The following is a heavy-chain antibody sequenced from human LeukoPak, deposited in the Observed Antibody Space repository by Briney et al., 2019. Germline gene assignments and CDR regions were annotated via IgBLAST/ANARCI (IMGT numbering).Heavy chain of an antibody. CDR1: GGSSSSYY. Sequence: SETLSLTCTVSGGSSSSYYWGWIRQPPGKGLEWIGSIYYSGSTYYNPSLKSRVTISVDTSKNQFSLKLSSVTAADTAVYYCARPYNSLLYYFDYWGQGTLVTVSS. V-gene: IGHV4-39*01. CDR2: IYYSGST. CDR3: ARPYNSLLYYFDY. J-gene: IGHJ4*02. D-gene: IGHD1-20*01.